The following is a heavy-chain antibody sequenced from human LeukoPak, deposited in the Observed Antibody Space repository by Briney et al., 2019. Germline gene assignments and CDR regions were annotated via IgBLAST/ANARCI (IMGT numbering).Heavy chain of an antibody. Sequence: PSETLSLTCAVYGESFSGYYWSWIRQPPGKGLEWIGEINHRGSTYYNPSLKSRVTISVDTSKNQFSLKLSSVTAADTAVYYCARELIVARYFDYWGQGTLVTVSS. D-gene: IGHD5-12*01. CDR1: GESFSGYY. V-gene: IGHV4-34*09. J-gene: IGHJ4*02. CDR3: ARELIVARYFDY. CDR2: INHRGST.